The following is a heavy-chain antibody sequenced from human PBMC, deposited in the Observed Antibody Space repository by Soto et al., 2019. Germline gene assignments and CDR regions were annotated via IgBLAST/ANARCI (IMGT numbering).Heavy chain of an antibody. D-gene: IGHD2-8*02. Sequence: SETLSLTCDVYGGSLRGYILTWIRQTPGKGLQWIGQINHSGSANYNPSLKSRVTISVDTSKNQFSLKLTSVTAADTAVYYCARDKITGLFDYWGQGTLVTVSS. J-gene: IGHJ4*02. CDR2: INHSGSA. V-gene: IGHV4-34*01. CDR3: ARDKITGLFDY. CDR1: GGSLRGYI.